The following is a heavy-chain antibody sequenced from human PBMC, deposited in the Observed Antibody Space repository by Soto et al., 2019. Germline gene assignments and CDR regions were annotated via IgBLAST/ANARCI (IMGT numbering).Heavy chain of an antibody. D-gene: IGHD3-3*02. V-gene: IGHV5-51*01. CDR3: ARAHTTVLAPFQTPSRGYYYGMDV. CDR1: VYIFTSYW. CDR2: IYPGDSDT. Sequence: PRESLKISCKGSVYIFTSYWIGWLRQKPGKCLYLIVVIYPGDSDTRYSPSFQGQVNISADKSISTAYLQWSSLKASDTAMYYCARAHTTVLAPFQTPSRGYYYGMDVWGQGTTVTGSS. J-gene: IGHJ6*01.